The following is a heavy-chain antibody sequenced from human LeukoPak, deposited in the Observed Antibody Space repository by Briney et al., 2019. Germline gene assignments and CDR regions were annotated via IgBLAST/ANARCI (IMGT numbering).Heavy chain of an antibody. CDR1: GGTFSSYA. D-gene: IGHD2-21*01. V-gene: IGHV1-69*05. Sequence: SVKVSCKASGGTFSSYAISWVRQAPGQGLEWIGRIIPIFGTANYAQKFQGRVTITTDESTSTAYMELSSLRSEDTAVYYCARDLAYCGGDCYWYYFDYWGQGTLVTVSS. J-gene: IGHJ4*02. CDR2: IIPIFGTA. CDR3: ARDLAYCGGDCYWYYFDY.